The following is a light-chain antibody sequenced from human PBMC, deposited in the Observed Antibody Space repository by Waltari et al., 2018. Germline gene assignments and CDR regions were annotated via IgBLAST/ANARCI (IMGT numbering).Light chain of an antibody. V-gene: IGLV2-23*02. J-gene: IGLJ2*01. CDR2: EVS. Sequence: QSALTQPASVSGSPGQSITISCTGTSSDVGSYNLVPWYQQHPAKAPKLMIYEVSKRPSGVSHRFSGSTTGNTGALTSSGLQAEDEADYYCCSYAGSSTFVVFGGGTKLTVL. CDR1: SSDVGSYNL. CDR3: CSYAGSSTFVV.